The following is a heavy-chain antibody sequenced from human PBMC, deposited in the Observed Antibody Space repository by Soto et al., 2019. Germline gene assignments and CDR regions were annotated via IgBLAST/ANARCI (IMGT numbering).Heavy chain of an antibody. CDR2: IIPTLGTT. CDR1: GGIFSNFA. V-gene: IGHV1-69*01. D-gene: IGHD6-19*01. Sequence: QVQLVQSGAEVKKPGSSVKVSCKASGGIFSNFAFNWMRQAPGQGLEWMGGIIPTLGTTHYAQKFLGRVTITADESKRTVYLEMSSLTVEETAVYYCARVGLGAYDYWGQGTLVIVSS. CDR3: ARVGLGAYDY. J-gene: IGHJ4*02.